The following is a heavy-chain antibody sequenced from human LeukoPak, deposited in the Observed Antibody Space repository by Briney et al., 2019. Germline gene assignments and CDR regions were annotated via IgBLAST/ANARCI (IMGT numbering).Heavy chain of an antibody. CDR2: ISTYNGNT. CDR1: GYTFTGYY. D-gene: IGHD6-13*01. J-gene: IGHJ4*02. Sequence: GASVKVSCKASGYTFTGYYMHWVRQAPGQGLEWMGWISTYNGNTNYAQKLQGRVTMTTDTSTSTAYMELGSLRSDDTAVYYCARGSPLSSSLFWGQGTVVTVSS. V-gene: IGHV1-18*04. CDR3: ARGSPLSSSLF.